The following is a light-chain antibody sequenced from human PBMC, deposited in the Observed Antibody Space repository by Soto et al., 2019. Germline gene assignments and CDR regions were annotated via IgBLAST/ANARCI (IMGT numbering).Light chain of an antibody. CDR3: QQYLSSPFT. Sequence: EIVLTQSPGTLSLSPGEIATLSCRASQSVSTSQLAWHQQKPGQALILLIYGASTSATGIPDRFSGSGSGTDIIFTINRLEPRDFAGYYCQQYLSSPFTFCQGTLLEIK. CDR2: GAS. J-gene: IGKJ5*01. V-gene: IGKV3-20*01. CDR1: QSVSTSQ.